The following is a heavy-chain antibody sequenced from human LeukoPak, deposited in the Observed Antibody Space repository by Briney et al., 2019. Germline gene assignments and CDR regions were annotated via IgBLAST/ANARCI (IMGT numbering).Heavy chain of an antibody. CDR3: ARLRYCSSTSCLDAFDI. D-gene: IGHD2-2*01. J-gene: IGHJ3*02. Sequence: GESLKISCKGFGYTFSSYWIGWVRQMPGKGLEWMGIIYPGDPDTRYSPSFQGQVTISADKSISTAYLQWSSLKASDTAMYYCARLRYCSSTSCLDAFDIWGQGTMVTVSS. CDR1: GYTFSSYW. V-gene: IGHV5-51*01. CDR2: IYPGDPDT.